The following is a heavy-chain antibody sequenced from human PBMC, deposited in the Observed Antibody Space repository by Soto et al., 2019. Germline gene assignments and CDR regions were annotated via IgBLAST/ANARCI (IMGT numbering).Heavy chain of an antibody. CDR3: ARDRVHLLLWFGELAPPYYYYGMDV. V-gene: IGHV1-46*03. D-gene: IGHD3-10*01. CDR1: GYTFTSYY. CDR2: INPSGGST. J-gene: IGHJ6*02. Sequence: ASVKVSCKASGYTFTSYYMHWVRQAPGQGLEWMGIINPSGGSTSYAQKFQGRVTMTRDTSTSTVYMELSSLRSEDTAVYYCARDRVHLLLWFGELAPPYYYYGMDVWGQGTTVTVSS.